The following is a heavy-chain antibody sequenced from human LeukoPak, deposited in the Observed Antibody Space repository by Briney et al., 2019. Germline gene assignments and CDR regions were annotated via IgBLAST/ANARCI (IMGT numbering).Heavy chain of an antibody. D-gene: IGHD6-6*01. J-gene: IGHJ1*01. V-gene: IGHV4-61*02. CDR2: IFTRGST. CDR1: AGTIKNVRYY. Sequence: TLSFTSTVSAGTIKNVRYYRRCIRQPLEKELQCNRRIFTRGSTNYNPSLKSRVTISVDTSKNQFSLKLSSVTAADTAVYYCARDSSSPRGKYFQHWGQGTLVTVSS. CDR3: ARDSSSPRGKYFQH.